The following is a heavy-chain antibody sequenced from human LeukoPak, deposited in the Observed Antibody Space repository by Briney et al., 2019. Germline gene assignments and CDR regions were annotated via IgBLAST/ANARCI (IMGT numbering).Heavy chain of an antibody. CDR1: GYTFTSYA. CDR3: AWSCTSAVCSLDY. CDR2: ISPYNGNT. Sequence: ASVKVSCKASGYTFTSYAISWVRQAPGQGLEWMGCISPYNGNTNYAQNLHGRVTLTTDTSTSTAYLELRSLRSDDTAVYYCAWSCTSAVCSLDYWGQGTLVTVSS. J-gene: IGHJ4*02. V-gene: IGHV1-18*01. D-gene: IGHD3-10*01.